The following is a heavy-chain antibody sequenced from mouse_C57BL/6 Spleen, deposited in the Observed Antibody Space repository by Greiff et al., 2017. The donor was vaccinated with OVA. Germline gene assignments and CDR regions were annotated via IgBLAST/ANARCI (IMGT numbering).Heavy chain of an antibody. CDR2: IDPENGDT. CDR1: GFNIKDDY. Sequence: EVQLQQSGAELVRPGASVKLSCTASGFNIKDDYMHWVKQRPEQGLEWIGWIDPENGDTEYASKFQGKATRTADTYSNTAYLQLSSLTSEDTAVYYCTTDGNYFDYWGQGTTLTVSS. D-gene: IGHD2-1*01. CDR3: TTDGNYFDY. V-gene: IGHV14-4*01. J-gene: IGHJ2*01.